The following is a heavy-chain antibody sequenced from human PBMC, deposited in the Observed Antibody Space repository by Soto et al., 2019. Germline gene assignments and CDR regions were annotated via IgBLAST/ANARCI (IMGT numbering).Heavy chain of an antibody. CDR2: IRQDGSEI. D-gene: IGHD2-2*01. CDR1: GFTFSSNW. Sequence: LRLSCVGSGFTFSSNWMTWVRQAPGKGLEWVANIRQDGSEINYVDSVKGRFTISRDNTKNSLYLQMNSLRAEDTAIYYCAREVVVSRGASYFGYWGPGTLVTVSS. CDR3: AREVVVSRGASYFGY. J-gene: IGHJ4*02. V-gene: IGHV3-7*04.